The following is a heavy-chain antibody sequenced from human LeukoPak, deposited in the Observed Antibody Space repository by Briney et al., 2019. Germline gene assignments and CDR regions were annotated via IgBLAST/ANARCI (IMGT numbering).Heavy chain of an antibody. V-gene: IGHV4-59*08. Sequence: SETLSLTCTVSGGSISIYYWSWIRQPRGKGLEWMGYIYYRGSTNYNPSLKSRVTMSVDTSKNQFSLKLSSVAAADTAVYYCARHRIQQLVPYFDYWGQGTLVTVSS. CDR3: ARHRIQQLVPYFDY. D-gene: IGHD6-13*01. CDR1: GGSISIYY. CDR2: IYYRGST. J-gene: IGHJ4*02.